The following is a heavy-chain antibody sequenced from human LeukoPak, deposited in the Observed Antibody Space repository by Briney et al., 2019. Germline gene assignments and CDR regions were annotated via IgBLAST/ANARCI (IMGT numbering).Heavy chain of an antibody. CDR1: GFTFSSYS. J-gene: IGHJ4*02. Sequence: PGGSLRLSCAASGFTFSSYSMNWVRKAPGKGLEWVANIKQDGSKKSYVDSVKGRFTISRDNAKNSLYLQMNSLRAEDTAIYYCTRVGYIDEGIDYWGQGTLVTVSS. CDR2: IKQDGSKK. CDR3: TRVGYIDEGIDY. V-gene: IGHV3-7*04. D-gene: IGHD5-24*01.